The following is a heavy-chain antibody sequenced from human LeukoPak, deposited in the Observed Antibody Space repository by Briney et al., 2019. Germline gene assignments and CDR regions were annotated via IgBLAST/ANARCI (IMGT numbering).Heavy chain of an antibody. D-gene: IGHD3-16*01. CDR3: ATDTYYDYVAKVY. V-gene: IGHV3-9*01. CDR1: GFTLSNHW. CDR2: ISWNSGSI. Sequence: GGSLRLSCAASGFTLSNHWMIWVRQAPGEGLEWVSGISWNSGSIGYADSVKGRFTISRDNAKNSLYLQMNSLRAEDTALYYCATDTYYDYVAKVYWGQGTLVTVSS. J-gene: IGHJ4*02.